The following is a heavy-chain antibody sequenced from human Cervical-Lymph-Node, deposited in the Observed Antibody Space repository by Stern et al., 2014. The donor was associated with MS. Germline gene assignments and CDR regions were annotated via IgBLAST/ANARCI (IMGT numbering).Heavy chain of an antibody. CDR1: GFTFEDYA. Sequence: VQLVESGGGVVQPGGSQRLSCTASGFTFEDYAMEWVRQVPGKGLEWVAMIWYDGSQKYYGGSVRGRFSVSRDNSRNTLYLQMKSLSLEDTAVYYCARKIPDYYYYAMDVWGQGTPVTVSS. V-gene: IGHV3-33*01. CDR3: ARKIPDYYYYAMDV. CDR2: IWYDGSQK. J-gene: IGHJ6*02.